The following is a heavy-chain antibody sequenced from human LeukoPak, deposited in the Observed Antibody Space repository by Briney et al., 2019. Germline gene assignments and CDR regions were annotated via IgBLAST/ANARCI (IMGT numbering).Heavy chain of an antibody. CDR2: INHSGST. Sequence: MPSETLSLTCAVYGGSFSGYYWSWIRQPPGKGLEWIGEINHSGSTNYNPSLKSRVTISVDTSKNQFSLKLSSVTAADTAVYYCARRPGGYYYYYYMDVWGKGTTVTISS. CDR1: GGSFSGYY. J-gene: IGHJ6*03. D-gene: IGHD1-14*01. V-gene: IGHV4-34*01. CDR3: ARRPGGYYYYYYMDV.